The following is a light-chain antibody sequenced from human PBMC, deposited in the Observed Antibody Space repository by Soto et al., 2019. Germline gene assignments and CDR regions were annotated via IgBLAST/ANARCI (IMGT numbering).Light chain of an antibody. CDR3: QQSYSTPYS. CDR1: QSISTY. Sequence: DIQMTQSPSSLSASVGDRVTITCRASQSISTYLSWHQQKPGKAPKLLIYTASSLQSGVPSRFTGSGSGTDFTLTISSLHPEDFATYYCQQSYSTPYSFGQGTRLEIK. CDR2: TAS. V-gene: IGKV1-39*01. J-gene: IGKJ2*03.